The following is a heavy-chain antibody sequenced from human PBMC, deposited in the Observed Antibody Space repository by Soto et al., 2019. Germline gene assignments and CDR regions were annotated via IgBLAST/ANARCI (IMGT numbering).Heavy chain of an antibody. Sequence: SETLSLTCTVSSGSISNYYWSWIRQPPRKGLEWIGYIYYSGSTNYNPSLESRVTISVDTSKDQFSLRLSSVTAADTAVYYCARESVVGRYGDPRPYYMDVWGKGTTVTVSS. CDR2: IYYSGST. V-gene: IGHV4-59*01. J-gene: IGHJ6*03. CDR1: SGSISNYY. CDR3: ARESVVGRYGDPRPYYMDV. D-gene: IGHD4-17*01.